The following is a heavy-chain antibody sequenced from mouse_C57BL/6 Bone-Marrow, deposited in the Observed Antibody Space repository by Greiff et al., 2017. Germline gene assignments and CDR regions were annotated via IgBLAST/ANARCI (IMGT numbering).Heavy chain of an antibody. CDR3: ARWDGYYLYYYAMDY. CDR1: GYTFTSYW. V-gene: IGHV1-64*01. Sequence: QVQLQQPGAELVKPGASVKLSCKASGYTFTSYWMHWVKQRPGQGLEWIGMIHPNSGSTNYNEKFKSKATLTVDKSSSTAYMQLSSLTSEDSAVYYCARWDGYYLYYYAMDYWGQGTSDTVSS. CDR2: IHPNSGST. D-gene: IGHD2-3*01. J-gene: IGHJ4*01.